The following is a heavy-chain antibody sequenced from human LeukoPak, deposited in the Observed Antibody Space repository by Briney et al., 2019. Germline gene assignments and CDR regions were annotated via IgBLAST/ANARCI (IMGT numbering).Heavy chain of an antibody. CDR2: ISRNSGNI. V-gene: IGHV3-9*01. Sequence: GGSQRLSCAASGFTFDDYAMHWVRQTPGKGLEWVSHISRNSGNIGYADSVKGRFTISRDNAKNSLYLQMNSLRAEDTAAYYCARRLLWFGELSPLGYWGQGTLVTVSS. J-gene: IGHJ4*02. CDR1: GFTFDDYA. D-gene: IGHD3-10*01. CDR3: ARRLLWFGELSPLGY.